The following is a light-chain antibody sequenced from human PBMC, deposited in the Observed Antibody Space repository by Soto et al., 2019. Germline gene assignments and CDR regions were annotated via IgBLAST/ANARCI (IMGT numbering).Light chain of an antibody. CDR1: QSISSS. V-gene: IGKV3-11*01. J-gene: IGKJ3*01. CDR3: QKSFTWPS. Sequence: ETVLTQTPATLSLSPGERATLSCRASQSISSSLAWYQQKPGQAPRLLIYDASKRATGIPARFSGSGSGTDFTLTISSLEPEDFAVYYCQKSFTWPSFGPGTKVDIK. CDR2: DAS.